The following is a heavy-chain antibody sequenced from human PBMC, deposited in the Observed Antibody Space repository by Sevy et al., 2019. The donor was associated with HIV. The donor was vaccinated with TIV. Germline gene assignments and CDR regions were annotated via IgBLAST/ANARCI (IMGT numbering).Heavy chain of an antibody. J-gene: IGHJ6*02. Sequence: ASVKVSCKASGYTFTSYGISWVRQAPGQGLEWMGWISAYNGNTNYAQKPQGRVTMTTDTSTSTAYMELRSLRSDDTAVYYCARDPHPVLRYFDWLGGYYYYGMDVWGQGTTVTVSS. V-gene: IGHV1-18*01. CDR3: ARDPHPVLRYFDWLGGYYYYGMDV. CDR2: ISAYNGNT. CDR1: GYTFTSYG. D-gene: IGHD3-9*01.